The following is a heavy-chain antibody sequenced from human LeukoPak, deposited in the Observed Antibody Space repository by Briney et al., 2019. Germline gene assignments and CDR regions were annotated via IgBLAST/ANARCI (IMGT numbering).Heavy chain of an antibody. CDR2: INSDGSST. CDR3: ARGYYYGSGSYTPFDY. V-gene: IGHV3-74*01. J-gene: IGHJ4*02. D-gene: IGHD3-10*01. CDR1: GFTFSSYW. Sequence: GGSLRLSCAASGFTFSSYWMHWVRQAPGKGLVWVSRINSDGSSTSYADSVKGRFTISRDNAKNTLYLQMNSLRAEDTAVYYCARGYYYGSGSYTPFDYWGQGALVTVSS.